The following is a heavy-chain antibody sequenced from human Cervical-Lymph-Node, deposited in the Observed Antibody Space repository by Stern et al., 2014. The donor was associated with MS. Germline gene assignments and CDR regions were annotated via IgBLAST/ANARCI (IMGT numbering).Heavy chain of an antibody. CDR1: GDSISNYY. J-gene: IGHJ4*02. D-gene: IGHD3-10*01. CDR3: ARSPGYYFDY. V-gene: IGHV4-59*01. CDR2: IYYSGST. Sequence: QVQLQESGPGLVKPSETLSLTCNVSGDSISNYYWSWIRQPPGQGLEWIGYIYYSGSTNYNLSLKSRVTISVDTSKNQFSLKLTSVTAADTAVYYCARSPGYYFDYWGQGTLVTVSS.